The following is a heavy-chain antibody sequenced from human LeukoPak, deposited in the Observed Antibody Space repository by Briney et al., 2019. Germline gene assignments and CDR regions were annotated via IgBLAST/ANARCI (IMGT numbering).Heavy chain of an antibody. J-gene: IGHJ4*02. CDR1: GFTCSSYA. D-gene: IGHD2-15*01. Sequence: GGFLSLSSAASGFTCSSYAMSWVRHPPGEGQEWVSVNSGIGGSTYYADSVKGRFSIYRDNSKITLYLQMNSLRADDTAVYYCAKVGYCSGGSCPYYFDYWGQGTLVTVSS. CDR2: NSGIGGST. CDR3: AKVGYCSGGSCPYYFDY. V-gene: IGHV3-23*01.